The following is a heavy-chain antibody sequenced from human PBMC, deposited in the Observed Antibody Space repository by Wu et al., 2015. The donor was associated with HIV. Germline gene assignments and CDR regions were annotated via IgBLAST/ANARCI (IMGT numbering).Heavy chain of an antibody. D-gene: IGHD6-19*01. Sequence: QVQLVQSGTEVKKPGSSVKVSCKASGGTFSSYAISWVRQAPGQGLEWMGRIIPIFGTANYAQKFQGRVTITADESTSTAYMELSSLRSEDTAVYYCARDPIVLPYSSGPLAIAFDIWGQGDNGHRLF. CDR1: GGTFSSYA. CDR3: ARDPIVLPYSSGPLAIAFDI. V-gene: IGHV1-69*13. J-gene: IGHJ3*02. CDR2: IIPIFGTA.